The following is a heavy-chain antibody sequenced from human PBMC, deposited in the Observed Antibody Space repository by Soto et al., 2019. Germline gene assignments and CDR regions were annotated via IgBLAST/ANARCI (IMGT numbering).Heavy chain of an antibody. Sequence: SETLSLTCTVSGGSVSSGSYYWSWIRQPPGKGLEWIGYIYYSGSTNYNPSLKSRVTISVDTSKNQFSLKLSSVTAADTAVYYCARGRYCSGGSCYSNWFDPWGQGTLVTVS. J-gene: IGHJ5*02. CDR2: IYYSGST. D-gene: IGHD2-15*01. V-gene: IGHV4-61*01. CDR1: GGSVSSGSYY. CDR3: ARGRYCSGGSCYSNWFDP.